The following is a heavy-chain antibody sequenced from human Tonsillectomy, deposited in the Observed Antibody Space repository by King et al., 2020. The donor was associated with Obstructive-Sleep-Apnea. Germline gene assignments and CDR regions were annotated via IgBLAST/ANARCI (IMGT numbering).Heavy chain of an antibody. CDR2: IYYSGST. CDR3: ARAPMVRGIIRWFDP. Sequence: VQLQESGPGLVKPSQTLSLTCTVSGGSISSADYYWSWIRHHPGKGLEWIGYIYYSGSTNYNPSLKSRVIISVDTSKNQFSLKLSSVTAADTAVYYCARAPMVRGIIRWFDPWGQGSLVTVSS. D-gene: IGHD3-10*01. J-gene: IGHJ5*02. CDR1: GGSISSADYY. V-gene: IGHV4-31*03.